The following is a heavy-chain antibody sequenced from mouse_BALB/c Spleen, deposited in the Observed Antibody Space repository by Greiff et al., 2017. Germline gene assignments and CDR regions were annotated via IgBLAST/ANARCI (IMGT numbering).Heavy chain of an antibody. CDR1: GFTFSSYA. J-gene: IGHJ3*01. V-gene: IGHV5-6-5*01. D-gene: IGHD2-1*01. CDR2: ISSGGST. Sequence: EEHLVESGGGLVKPGGSLKLSCAASGFTFSSYAMSWVRQTPEKRLEWVASISSGGSTYYPDSVKGRFTISRDNARNILYLQMSSLRSEDTAMYYCAREGNYGNFFAYWGQGTLVTVSA. CDR3: AREGNYGNFFAY.